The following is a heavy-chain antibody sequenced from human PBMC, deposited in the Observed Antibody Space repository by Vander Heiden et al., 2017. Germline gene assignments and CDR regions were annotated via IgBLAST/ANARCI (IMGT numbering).Heavy chain of an antibody. D-gene: IGHD3-22*01. V-gene: IGHV3-48*02. CDR3: ARDDYDNSGYMP. CDR1: ASSFSDYN. Sequence: EVQLVESGGDLIQRGGSLRPSCAASASSFSDYNMNWVRQAPGQGLEWVSYISSTGDSIYYADSVKGRFTISRDNAKKSLDLQMNRLKDEDTAVYFCARDDYDNSGYMPWGQGTLVTVSS. J-gene: IGHJ5*02. CDR2: ISSTGDSI.